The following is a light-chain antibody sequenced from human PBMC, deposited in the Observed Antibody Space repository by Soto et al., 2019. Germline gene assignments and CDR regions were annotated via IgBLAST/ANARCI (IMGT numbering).Light chain of an antibody. J-gene: IGKJ4*01. CDR2: GAS. V-gene: IGKV3D-15*01. CDR3: QQYHNWPPLT. Sequence: ETLMTQSPATLSASPGERVTLSCRASQNINFNLAWYQQKPGQAPRVLIYGASSRASGIPDRSSGSGSGTDFRLTISCPEHGDFAFYCCQQYHNWPPLTFGGGTRVEIK. CDR1: QNINFN.